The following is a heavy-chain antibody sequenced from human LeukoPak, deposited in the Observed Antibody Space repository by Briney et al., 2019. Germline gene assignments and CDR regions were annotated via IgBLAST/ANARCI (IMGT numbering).Heavy chain of an antibody. CDR2: IYYSGST. J-gene: IGHJ4*02. CDR3: ARSRYSSGWQTDY. V-gene: IGHV4-59*08. CDR1: GGSISSYY. Sequence: SETLSLTCTVSGGSISSYYWSWIRQPAGKGLEWIGHIYYSGSTNYNPSLKSRVTISVDTSKNQFSLKLSSVTAADTAVYYCARSRYSSGWQTDYWGQGTLVTVSS. D-gene: IGHD6-19*01.